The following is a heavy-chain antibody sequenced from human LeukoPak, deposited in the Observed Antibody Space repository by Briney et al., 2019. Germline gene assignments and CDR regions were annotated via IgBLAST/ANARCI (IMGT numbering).Heavy chain of an antibody. CDR1: GFTVSSNY. J-gene: IGHJ4*02. V-gene: IGHV3-53*01. CDR3: ARFRCGCGSCYADY. D-gene: IGHD2-15*01. CDR2: IYSGGST. Sequence: PGGSLRLSCAASGFTVSSNYMSWVRQAPGKGLEWVSIIYSGGSTYYADSVTGRFTISRDNSRNTLNLQINSLRVEDTAVYYCARFRCGCGSCYADYWGQGTLVSVSS.